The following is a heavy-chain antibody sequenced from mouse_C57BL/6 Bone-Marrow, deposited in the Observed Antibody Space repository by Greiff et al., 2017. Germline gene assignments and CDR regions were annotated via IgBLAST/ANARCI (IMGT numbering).Heavy chain of an antibody. J-gene: IGHJ2*01. CDR3: ERKRYLKY. CDR2: IYPGDGDT. Sequence: VQLQQSGPELVKPGASVKISCKASGYAFSSSWMNWVKQRPGKGLEWIGRIYPGDGDTNYNGKFKGKATLTADKSSSTAYMQLSSLTSEDSAVYYCERKRYLKYWGQGTTLTVSS. CDR1: GYAFSSSW. V-gene: IGHV1-82*01.